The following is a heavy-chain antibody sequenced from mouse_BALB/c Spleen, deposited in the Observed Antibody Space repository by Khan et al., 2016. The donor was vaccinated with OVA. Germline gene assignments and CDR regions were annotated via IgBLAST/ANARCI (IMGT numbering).Heavy chain of an antibody. CDR1: GYTFTSYT. V-gene: IGHV1-4*01. J-gene: IGHJ3*01. CDR2: INPSTAYT. D-gene: IGHD2-14*01. CDR3: VRDGAYPRNDGWFAY. Sequence: QVQLQQSGAELARPGASVKMSCKASGYTFTSYTIHWIKLRPGQGLEWIGYINPSTAYTNYTQRFKDKATLTVDKSSTTAYIQLSSLTSDDSAVYYCVRDGAYPRNDGWFAYWGLGTLVTVSA.